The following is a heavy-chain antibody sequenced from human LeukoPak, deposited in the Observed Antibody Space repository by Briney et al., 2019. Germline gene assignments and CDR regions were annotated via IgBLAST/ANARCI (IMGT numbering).Heavy chain of an antibody. Sequence: GGSLRLSCAASGFTFSSYWMNWVRLAPGKGLEWVSYISSSGSPIYYADSVRGRFTISRDNAKNSLYLQMNSLRAEDTAVYYCARTTWELPFDYWGQGTLVTVSS. CDR3: ARTTWELPFDY. J-gene: IGHJ4*02. V-gene: IGHV3-48*01. CDR1: GFTFSSYW. CDR2: ISSSGSPI. D-gene: IGHD1-26*01.